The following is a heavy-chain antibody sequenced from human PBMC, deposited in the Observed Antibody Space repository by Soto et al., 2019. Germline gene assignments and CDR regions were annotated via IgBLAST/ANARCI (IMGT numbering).Heavy chain of an antibody. Sequence: EVQLVESGGGLVKPGGSLRLSCAASGFTFSNAWMSWVRQAPGKGLEWVGRIKSKTDGGTTDYAAPVKGRFTISRDDSKNTLYLQMNSLKTEDTAVYYCTTGVSEIVVDFDYWGQGTLVTVSS. J-gene: IGHJ4*02. D-gene: IGHD3-22*01. CDR1: GFTFSNAW. CDR3: TTGVSEIVVDFDY. V-gene: IGHV3-15*01. CDR2: IKSKTDGGTT.